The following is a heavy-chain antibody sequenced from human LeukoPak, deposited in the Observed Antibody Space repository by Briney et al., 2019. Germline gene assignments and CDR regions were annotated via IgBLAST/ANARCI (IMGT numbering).Heavy chain of an antibody. Sequence: GGSLRLSCAASGFTVSSNYMSWVRQAPGKGLEWVSVIYSGGSTYYADSVKGRFTISRVNSKNTLYLQMNSLRAEDTAVYYCARGPWLQLPFDYWGQGTLVTVSS. CDR2: IYSGGST. J-gene: IGHJ4*02. V-gene: IGHV3-66*01. CDR3: ARGPWLQLPFDY. CDR1: GFTVSSNY. D-gene: IGHD5-24*01.